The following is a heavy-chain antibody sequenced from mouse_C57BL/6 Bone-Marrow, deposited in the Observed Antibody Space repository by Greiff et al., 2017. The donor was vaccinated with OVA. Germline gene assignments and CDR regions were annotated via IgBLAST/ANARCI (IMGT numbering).Heavy chain of an antibody. J-gene: IGHJ2*01. CDR1: GFNIKNPY. CDR3: ARSMIVCEVYLDY. Sequence: VQLQQSVAELVRPGASVKLSCTASGFNIKNPYMHWVKQRPEQGLEWIGRIDPANGNTKYAPKFQGKATITEDTSSNTAYLQLSSLPSEDTAFYYSARSMIVCEVYLDYWGKGTTLTVS. V-gene: IGHV14-3*01. D-gene: IGHD2-4*01. CDR2: IDPANGNT.